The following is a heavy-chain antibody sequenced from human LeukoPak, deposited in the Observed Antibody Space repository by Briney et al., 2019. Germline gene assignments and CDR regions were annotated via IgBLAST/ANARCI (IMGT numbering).Heavy chain of an antibody. Sequence: PGRSLRLSCAASGFTFSSYAMHWVRQAPGKGLEWVAVISYDGSNKYYADSVKGRFTIPRDNSKNTLYLQMNSLRAEDTAVYYCARTDSGYYQYWGQGTLVTVSS. D-gene: IGHD3-22*01. V-gene: IGHV3-30*04. CDR3: ARTDSGYYQY. CDR1: GFTFSSYA. CDR2: ISYDGSNK. J-gene: IGHJ4*02.